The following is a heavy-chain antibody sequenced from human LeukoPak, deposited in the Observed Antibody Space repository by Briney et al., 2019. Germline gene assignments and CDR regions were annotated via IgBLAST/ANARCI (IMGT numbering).Heavy chain of an antibody. CDR2: IYSGGST. J-gene: IGHJ6*04. D-gene: IGHD3-10*02. V-gene: IGHV3-66*01. Sequence: GGSLRLSCAASEFSVGSNYMTWVRQAPGKGLEWVSLIYSGGSTYYADSVKGRFTISRDNSKNTLYLQMNSLRAEDTAVYYCAELGVTMIGGVWGKGTTVTISS. CDR1: EFSVGSNY. CDR3: AELGVTMIGGV.